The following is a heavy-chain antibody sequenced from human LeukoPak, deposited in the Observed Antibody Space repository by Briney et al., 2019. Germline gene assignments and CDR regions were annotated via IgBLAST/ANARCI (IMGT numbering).Heavy chain of an antibody. J-gene: IGHJ4*02. D-gene: IGHD3-10*01. V-gene: IGHV3-23*01. Sequence: GGSLRLSCAASGFTFSSYAMTWVRQAPGKGLEWVSAISGSGGSIDYADSVKGRFFISRDNFKNTLYLQMNSLRAEDTAVYYCAKPPHGSGSDYNILSFDYWGQGTLVTVSS. CDR2: ISGSGGSI. CDR1: GFTFSSYA. CDR3: AKPPHGSGSDYNILSFDY.